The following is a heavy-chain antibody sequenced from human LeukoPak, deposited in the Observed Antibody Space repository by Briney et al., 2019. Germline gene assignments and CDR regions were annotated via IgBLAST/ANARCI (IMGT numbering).Heavy chain of an antibody. D-gene: IGHD5-24*01. CDR3: ARDADLGTTITGAFDI. Sequence: GGSLRLSCAASGFTFSSYWMSWVRQAPGKGLEWVANIKQDGSEKYYVDSVKGRFTVSRDNAKNSLCLQMNSLRAEDTAVYYCARDADLGTTITGAFDIWGQGTMVTVSS. CDR1: GFTFSSYW. CDR2: IKQDGSEK. V-gene: IGHV3-7*01. J-gene: IGHJ3*02.